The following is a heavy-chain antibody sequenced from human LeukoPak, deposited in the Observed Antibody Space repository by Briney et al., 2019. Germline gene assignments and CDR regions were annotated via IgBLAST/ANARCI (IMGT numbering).Heavy chain of an antibody. J-gene: IGHJ4*02. CDR3: ARGGSSSWYPNFDY. Sequence: GGSLRLSCAASGFAFSSYAMTWVRQAPGKGLEWVSIISGASGGSTYYADSVKGRFTISRDDSKNTLYLQMNSLRAEDTALYYCARGGSSSWYPNFDYWGQGTLVTVSS. V-gene: IGHV3-23*01. CDR2: ISGASGGST. CDR1: GFAFSSYA. D-gene: IGHD6-13*01.